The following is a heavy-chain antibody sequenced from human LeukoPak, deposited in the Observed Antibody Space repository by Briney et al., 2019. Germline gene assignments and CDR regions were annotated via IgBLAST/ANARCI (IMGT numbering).Heavy chain of an antibody. D-gene: IGHD4-17*01. CDR2: INHSGST. J-gene: IGHJ4*02. CDR1: GGSFSGYY. V-gene: IGHV4-34*01. CDR3: ATSYYGDYVPLDY. Sequence: SETLSLTCAVYGGSFSGYYWSWIRQPPGKGLEWIREINHSGSTNYNPSLKSRVTISVDTSKNQFSLKLSSVTAADTAVYYCATSYYGDYVPLDYWGQGTLVTVSS.